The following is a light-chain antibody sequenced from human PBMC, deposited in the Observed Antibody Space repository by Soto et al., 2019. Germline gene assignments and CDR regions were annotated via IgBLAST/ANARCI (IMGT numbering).Light chain of an antibody. Sequence: IVMTQSPATLSVSPGEGVTLSCRASENVGTNLAWYQQKPGQAPRLLIYGSSTRATGIPATFSGSGSGTDLTLTISSLQSEDSAIYYCQQYNNWGLSFGGGTKAEIK. CDR2: GSS. V-gene: IGKV3D-15*01. J-gene: IGKJ4*01. CDR1: ENVGTN. CDR3: QQYNNWGLS.